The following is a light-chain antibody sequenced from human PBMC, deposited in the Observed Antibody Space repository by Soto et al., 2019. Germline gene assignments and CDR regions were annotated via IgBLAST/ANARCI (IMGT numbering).Light chain of an antibody. CDR1: SSDVGGYNY. CDR3: SSYTRSSTLV. Sequence: QSALTQPASVSGSPGQSITISCTGTSSDVGGYNYVSWYQQHPGNAPKLMIYDVSNRPSGVSNRFSGSKSGNTASLTISGLQAEDEADYYCSSYTRSSTLVFGGGTKLTVL. V-gene: IGLV2-14*01. J-gene: IGLJ2*01. CDR2: DVS.